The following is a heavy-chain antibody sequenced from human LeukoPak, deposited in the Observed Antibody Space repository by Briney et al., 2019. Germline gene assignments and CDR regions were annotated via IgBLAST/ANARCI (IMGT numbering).Heavy chain of an antibody. CDR2: IYYNGIP. V-gene: IGHV4-39*01. D-gene: IGHD6-19*01. Sequence: SETLSLTCSVSAVSIYSTTHYWAWIRQPPGKGLEWIASIYYNGIPYYNASRETRLTISVDKSKNQFSLRLRSVSAADTAVYYCARQPVVNRGAVASNFDYWGQGTLVTVSS. J-gene: IGHJ4*02. CDR3: ARQPVVNRGAVASNFDY. CDR1: AVSIYSTTHY.